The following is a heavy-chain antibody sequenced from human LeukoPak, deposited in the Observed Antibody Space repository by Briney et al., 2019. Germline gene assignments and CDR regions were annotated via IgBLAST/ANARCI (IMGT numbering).Heavy chain of an antibody. Sequence: GGSLRLSCAASGFTFSSYAMSWVRQAPGKGLEWVSAISGSGGSTYYADSVKGRFTISRDNSKNTLYLQMNSLRAEDTAVYYCARGDADSSGWYLAAFDIWGQGTMVTVSS. CDR1: GFTFSSYA. J-gene: IGHJ3*02. CDR3: ARGDADSSGWYLAAFDI. CDR2: ISGSGGST. V-gene: IGHV3-23*01. D-gene: IGHD6-19*01.